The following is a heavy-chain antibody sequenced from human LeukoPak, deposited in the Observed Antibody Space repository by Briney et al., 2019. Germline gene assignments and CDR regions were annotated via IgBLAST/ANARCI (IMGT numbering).Heavy chain of an antibody. Sequence: SCKASGGTFSSYAMHWVRQAPGKGLEWVAVISYDGSNKYYADSVKGRFTISRDNSKNTLYLQMNSLRAEDTAMYYCASFIVGAMDAFDIWGQGTMVTVSS. CDR3: ASFIVGAMDAFDI. D-gene: IGHD1-26*01. CDR1: GGTFSSYA. V-gene: IGHV3-30-3*01. CDR2: ISYDGSNK. J-gene: IGHJ3*02.